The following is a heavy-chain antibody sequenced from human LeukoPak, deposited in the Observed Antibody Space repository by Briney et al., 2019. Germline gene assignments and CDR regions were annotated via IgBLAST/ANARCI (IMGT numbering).Heavy chain of an antibody. CDR1: GYTFTSYG. J-gene: IGHJ4*02. D-gene: IGHD5-18*01. Sequence: ASVKVSRKASGYTFTSYGISWVRQAPGQGLEWMGWIGAYNGNTNYAQKLQGRVTMTTDTSTSTAYMELRSLRSDDTAVYYCARDAGYNYGYLSSHFDYWGQGTLVTVSS. CDR3: ARDAGYNYGYLSSHFDY. CDR2: IGAYNGNT. V-gene: IGHV1-18*01.